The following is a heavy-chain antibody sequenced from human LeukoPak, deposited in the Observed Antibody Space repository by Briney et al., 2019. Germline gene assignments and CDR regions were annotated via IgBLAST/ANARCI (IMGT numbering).Heavy chain of an antibody. V-gene: IGHV3-7*01. Sequence: PGGSLRLSCAASGFSFSSYWMTWVRQAPGKGLEWVANIKPDGSEEYYVDSVKGRFTISRDNAKNSLFLQMDGLRVDDTAVYFCARDGRGGHNDFWGQGTLITVSS. J-gene: IGHJ4*02. CDR2: IKPDGSEE. D-gene: IGHD4-23*01. CDR1: GFSFSSYW. CDR3: ARDGRGGHNDF.